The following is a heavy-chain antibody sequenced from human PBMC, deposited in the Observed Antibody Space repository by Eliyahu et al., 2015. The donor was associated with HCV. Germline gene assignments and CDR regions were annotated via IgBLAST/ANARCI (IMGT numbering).Heavy chain of an antibody. V-gene: IGHV3-23*01. CDR3: ARQTAGERWLGGGAFDI. J-gene: IGHJ3*02. CDR1: GFTFTTYA. D-gene: IGHD6-19*01. CDR2: ISGSGGSS. Sequence: EVQLLESGGGSVQPGGSLRLSCVASGFTFTTYAIIWVRQAPEKGLEXVSGISGSGGSSYYTDSVKGRFTISRDNSKNTVYLQMNSLRVEDTAVYYCARQTAGERWLGGGAFDIWGQGTMVAVSS.